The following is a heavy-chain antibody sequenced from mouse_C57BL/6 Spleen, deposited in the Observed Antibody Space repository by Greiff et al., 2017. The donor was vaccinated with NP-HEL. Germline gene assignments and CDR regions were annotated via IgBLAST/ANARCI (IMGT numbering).Heavy chain of an antibody. CDR3: ARGEGIPRDY. V-gene: IGHV1-82*01. J-gene: IGHJ4*01. Sequence: VQLQQSGPELVKPGASVKISCKASGYAFSSSWMNWVKQRPGKGLEWIGRIYPGDGDTNYNGKFKGKATLTADKSSSTAYMQLSSLTSEDSAVYFCARGEGIPRDYWGQGTSVTVSS. CDR2: IYPGDGDT. CDR1: GYAFSSSW.